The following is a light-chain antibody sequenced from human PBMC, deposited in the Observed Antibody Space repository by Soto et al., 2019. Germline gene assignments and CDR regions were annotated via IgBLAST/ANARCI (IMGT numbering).Light chain of an antibody. Sequence: DIVMPQSPLSLTVTPGEPASISCRSSRSLLKANGYTYFHWFLQKPGQSPQLLIYLGYNRAPGVPDRFSGTGSGTDFTLKISRVEAEDVGVYYCMQTLESRTFGQGTKVDIK. CDR1: RSLLKANGYTY. V-gene: IGKV2-28*01. CDR2: LGY. CDR3: MQTLESRT. J-gene: IGKJ1*01.